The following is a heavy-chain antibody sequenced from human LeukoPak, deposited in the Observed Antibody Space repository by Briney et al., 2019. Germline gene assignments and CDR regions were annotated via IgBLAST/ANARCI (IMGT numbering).Heavy chain of an antibody. CDR1: GFTVSSNY. Sequence: GGSLRLSCAASGFTVSSNYMSWVRQAPGKGLEWVSVIYSGGSTYYADSVKGRFTISRDNSKNTLYLQMNSLRAEDTAVYYCAKKRYFDSSGQEDSFDYWGQGTLVTVSS. J-gene: IGHJ4*02. V-gene: IGHV3-53*01. D-gene: IGHD3-22*01. CDR2: IYSGGST. CDR3: AKKRYFDSSGQEDSFDY.